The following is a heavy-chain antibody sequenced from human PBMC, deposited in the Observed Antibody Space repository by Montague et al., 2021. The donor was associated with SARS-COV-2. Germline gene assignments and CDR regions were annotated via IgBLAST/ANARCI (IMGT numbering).Heavy chain of an antibody. J-gene: IGHJ6*02. V-gene: IGHV4-39*07. Sequence: ETLSLTCTVSGGSISSSSYYWGWIRRPPGKGLEWIGSIYYSGSTYYNPSLKSRVTISVDTSKNQFSLKLSSVTAADTAVYYCARDTRITMIVVVQGYGMDVWGQGTTVTVSS. CDR1: GGSISSSSYY. D-gene: IGHD3-22*01. CDR3: ARDTRITMIVVVQGYGMDV. CDR2: IYYSGST.